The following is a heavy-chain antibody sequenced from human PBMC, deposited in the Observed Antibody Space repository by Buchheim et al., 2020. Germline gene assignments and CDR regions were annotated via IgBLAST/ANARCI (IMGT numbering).Heavy chain of an antibody. CDR1: EFTFSSYA. D-gene: IGHD3-3*01. CDR3: ARGNYDFWSAYRYYFDY. V-gene: IGHV3-30*04. J-gene: IGHJ4*02. CDR2: ISYDGSDK. Sequence: QVQLVESGGGVVQPGRSLRLSCAASEFTFSSYAMHWVRQAPGKGLEWVAVISYDGSDKYYADSVKGRFTISRDNSKNTLYLQMNSLRAEDTAVYYCARGNYDFWSAYRYYFDYWGQGTL.